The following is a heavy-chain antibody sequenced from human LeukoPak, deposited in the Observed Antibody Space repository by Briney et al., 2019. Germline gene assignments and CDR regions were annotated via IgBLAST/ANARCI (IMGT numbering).Heavy chain of an antibody. D-gene: IGHD3-22*01. CDR2: ISSSSGTI. CDR1: GFTFSTYG. CDR3: ARDELPDDNSGYAFDC. V-gene: IGHV3-48*01. Sequence: GGSLRLSCSGFGFTFSTYGLNWVRQAPGKGLEWVSYISSSSGTIYYADSVKGRFTISRDNAKNSLYLQMNSLRVEDTAVYYCARDELPDDNSGYAFDCLGQGTLVTVSS. J-gene: IGHJ4*02.